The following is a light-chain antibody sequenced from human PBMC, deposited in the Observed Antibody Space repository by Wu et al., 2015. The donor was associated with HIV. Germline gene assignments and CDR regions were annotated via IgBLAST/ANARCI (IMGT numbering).Light chain of an antibody. CDR1: QSVNNK. CDR3: QQYNNWVT. J-gene: IGKJ5*01. CDR2: GAS. V-gene: IGKV3-15*01. Sequence: EIVMTQSPATLSVSPGERVTLSCRASQSVNNKLAWYQQKPGQAPRLVIQGASTRATGIPARFTGSGSGTEFTLTISNIQSEDFAIYYCQQYNNWVTFGQGTRLEIK.